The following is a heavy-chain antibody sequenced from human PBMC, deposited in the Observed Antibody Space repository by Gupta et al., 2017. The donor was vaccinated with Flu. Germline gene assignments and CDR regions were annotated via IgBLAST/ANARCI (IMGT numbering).Heavy chain of an antibody. J-gene: IGHJ6*02. CDR3: ARDPYDILTGSPAYYYYGMDV. V-gene: IGHV1-69*01. Sequence: QVQLVQSGAEVKKPGSSVKVSCKASGGTFSSYAISWVRQAPGQGLEWMGGIIPIFGTANYAQKFQGRVTITADESTSTAYMELSSLRSEDTAVYYCARDPYDILTGSPAYYYYGMDVWGQGTTVTVSS. D-gene: IGHD3-9*01. CDR1: GGTFSSYA. CDR2: IIPIFGTA.